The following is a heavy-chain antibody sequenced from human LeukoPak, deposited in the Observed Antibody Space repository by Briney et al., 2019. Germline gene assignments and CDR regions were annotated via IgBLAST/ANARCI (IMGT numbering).Heavy chain of an antibody. Sequence: PGGSLRLSCAASGFTGSNNYVSWVRQAPGEGLEWVASIKHDGSEKYYVDSVRGRFTISRDNTKNSLYLQMSSLRAEDTAVYYCATDRGWRTSGYYLYYFEYWGQGTLVTFSS. CDR2: IKHDGSEK. D-gene: IGHD3-3*01. CDR1: GFTGSNNY. J-gene: IGHJ4*02. CDR3: ATDRGWRTSGYYLYYFEY. V-gene: IGHV3-7*01.